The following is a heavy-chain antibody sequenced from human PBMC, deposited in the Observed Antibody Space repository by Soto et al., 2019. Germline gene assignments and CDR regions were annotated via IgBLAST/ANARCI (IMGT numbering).Heavy chain of an antibody. CDR2: FSYTGTT. CDR1: GAAVSSPDDS. D-gene: IGHD4-17*01. J-gene: IGHJ4*02. V-gene: IGHV4-31*01. Sequence: QVQLQESGPGLVRPSQTLSLTCSVSGAAVSSPDDSWTWISQRPGQGLEWIGHFSYTGTTYYSPSVCGLVSISIDKSRNIFSLKLTSVTTADAGGYYCARDGCTDGDYPGEDQYFDYVGQGTMVTVSS. CDR3: ARDGCTDGDYPGEDQYFDY.